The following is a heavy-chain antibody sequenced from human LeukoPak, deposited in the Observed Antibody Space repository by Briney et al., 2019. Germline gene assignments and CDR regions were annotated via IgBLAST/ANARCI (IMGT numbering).Heavy chain of an antibody. V-gene: IGHV3-11*01. Sequence: GGSLRLSCAASGFTFSDSYTSWIRQAPGKGLEWVSYISSSGSTIYYADSVKGRFTISRDNAKNSLYLQMNSLRAEDTAVYYCARGVAYYCECSSYYSLRYWGQGTLVTVSS. CDR2: ISSSGSTI. J-gene: IGHJ4*02. D-gene: IGHD3-22*01. CDR1: GFTFSDSY. CDR3: ARGVAYYCECSSYYSLRY.